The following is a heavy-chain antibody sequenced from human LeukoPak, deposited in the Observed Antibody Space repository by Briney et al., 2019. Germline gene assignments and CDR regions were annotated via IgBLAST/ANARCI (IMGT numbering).Heavy chain of an antibody. CDR2: ISNDNGNA. D-gene: IGHD6-19*01. CDR1: GYTFNRYG. CDR3: ARARDTSGWYLDAFGV. Sequence: ASVKVSCKASGYTFNRYGLTWVRQAPGHGLEWWGWISNDNGNAHCARNLQGRVTMTIDTATSTAYVELRSLRSDDTAVYYCARARDTSGWYLDAFGVWGQGTLVTVSS. J-gene: IGHJ3*01. V-gene: IGHV1-18*01.